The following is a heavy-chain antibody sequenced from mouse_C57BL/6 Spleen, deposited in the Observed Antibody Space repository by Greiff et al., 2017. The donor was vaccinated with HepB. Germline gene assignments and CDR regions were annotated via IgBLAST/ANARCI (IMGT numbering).Heavy chain of an antibody. CDR2: IDPETGGT. D-gene: IGHD1-1*01. CDR1: GYTCTDCD. Sequence: QVQLQQSGAELLRPGASVTLSCKASGYTCTDCDMHWVKQTPVHGLEWIGAIDPETGGTAYNQKFKGKAILTADKSSSAAYMELRSLTSEDSAVYYCTRGSSNYAMDYWGQGTSATDSS. V-gene: IGHV1-15*01. CDR3: TRGSSNYAMDY. J-gene: IGHJ4*01.